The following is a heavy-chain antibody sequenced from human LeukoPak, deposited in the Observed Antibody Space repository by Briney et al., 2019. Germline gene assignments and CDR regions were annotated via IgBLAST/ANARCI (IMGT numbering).Heavy chain of an antibody. CDR1: GDSLSGYW. CDR3: TRRGYYDPLGLDL. D-gene: IGHD3-22*01. J-gene: IGHJ5*02. CDR2: IYYTGST. Sequence: SETLSLTCSVSGDSLSGYWWTWIRQPPGKGLEWIGIIYYTGSTNYNPSLKRRVTLSADTSKNQLSLKLTSVPAADTAVYYCTRRGYYDPLGLDLWGGGTLVTVSS. V-gene: IGHV4-59*12.